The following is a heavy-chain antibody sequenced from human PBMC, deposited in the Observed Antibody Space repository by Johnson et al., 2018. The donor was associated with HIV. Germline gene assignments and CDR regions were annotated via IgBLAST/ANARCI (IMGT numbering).Heavy chain of an antibody. Sequence: QVQLVEFGGGVVQPGRSLRLSCAASGFTFSSYAMHWVRQAPGKGLEWVAVISYDGSNKYYADSVKGRFTISRDNSKNTLYLQLNNLRAEDTAVYYCARGAFLKVYVSDDAFDIWGQGTMVTVSS. V-gene: IGHV3-30*04. J-gene: IGHJ3*02. CDR2: ISYDGSNK. D-gene: IGHD2-8*01. CDR1: GFTFSSYA. CDR3: ARGAFLKVYVSDDAFDI.